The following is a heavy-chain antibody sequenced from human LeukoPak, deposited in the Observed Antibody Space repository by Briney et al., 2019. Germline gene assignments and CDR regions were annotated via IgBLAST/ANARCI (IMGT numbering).Heavy chain of an antibody. CDR1: GFTFSSYG. D-gene: IGHD2-15*01. CDR2: ISYDGSNK. Sequence: PGRSLRLSCAASGFTFSSYGMHWVRQAPGKGLEWVAVISYDGSNKCYADSVKGRFTISRDNSKNTLYLQMNSLRAEDTAVYYCAKDIEVVAARIYYYYGMDVWGQGTTVTVSS. CDR3: AKDIEVVAARIYYYYGMDV. V-gene: IGHV3-30*18. J-gene: IGHJ6*02.